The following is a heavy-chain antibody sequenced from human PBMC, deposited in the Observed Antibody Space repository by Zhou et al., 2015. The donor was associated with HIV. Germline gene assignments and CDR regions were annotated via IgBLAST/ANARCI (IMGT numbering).Heavy chain of an antibody. CDR1: GFIFRNYW. Sequence: EVQLVESGGGLIQPGGSLRLSCAASGFIFRNYWMHWVRQTPGKGLVWVSAISGSGGSTYYADSVKGRFTISRDNSKNTLYLQMNSLRAEDTAVYYCAKAGTVGVVIMRHYYFDYWGQGTLVTVSS. CDR2: ISGSGGST. J-gene: IGHJ4*02. V-gene: IGHV3-23*04. D-gene: IGHD3-3*01. CDR3: AKAGTVGVVIMRHYYFDY.